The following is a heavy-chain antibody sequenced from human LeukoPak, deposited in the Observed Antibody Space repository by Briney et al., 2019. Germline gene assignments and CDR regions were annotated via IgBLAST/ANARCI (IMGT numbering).Heavy chain of an antibody. Sequence: GESLKISCKGSGHSFTSYWIGWVRQMPGKGLEWMGIIYPGDSDTRYSPSFQGQVTISADKSISTAYLQWSSLKASDTAMYYCASSARPYYYDSSGYPLHWGQGTLVTVSS. J-gene: IGHJ4*02. D-gene: IGHD3-22*01. V-gene: IGHV5-51*01. CDR1: GHSFTSYW. CDR3: ASSARPYYYDSSGYPLH. CDR2: IYPGDSDT.